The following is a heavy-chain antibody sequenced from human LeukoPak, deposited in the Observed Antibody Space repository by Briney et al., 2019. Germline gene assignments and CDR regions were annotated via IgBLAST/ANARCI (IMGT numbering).Heavy chain of an antibody. CDR1: GFTFSRYW. J-gene: IGHJ4*02. Sequence: GGSLRLSCAASGFTFSRYWMHWVRQVPGKGLVWVSRINSDGSSTSYADSVKGRFTISRDNAKNTLYLQMNSLRAEDTAVYYCARVRGYSYGSLTSFDYWGQGTLVTVSS. CDR2: INSDGSST. D-gene: IGHD5-18*01. CDR3: ARVRGYSYGSLTSFDY. V-gene: IGHV3-74*01.